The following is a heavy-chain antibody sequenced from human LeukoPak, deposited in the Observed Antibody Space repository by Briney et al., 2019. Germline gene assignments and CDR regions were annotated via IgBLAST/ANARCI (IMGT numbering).Heavy chain of an antibody. J-gene: IGHJ4*02. CDR1: GFTFSSYG. CDR2: IRYDGSNK. V-gene: IGHV3-30*02. Sequence: GGSLRLSCAASGFTFSSYGMHWVRQAPGKGLEWVAFIRYDGSNKYYADSVKGRFTISRDNSKNTLYLQVNSLRAEDTAVYYCAKSGPYGSGSYSLDYWGQGTLVTVSS. D-gene: IGHD3-10*01. CDR3: AKSGPYGSGSYSLDY.